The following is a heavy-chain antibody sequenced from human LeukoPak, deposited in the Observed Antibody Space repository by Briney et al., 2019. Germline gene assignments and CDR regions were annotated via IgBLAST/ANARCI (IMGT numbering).Heavy chain of an antibody. CDR3: ARDYYGGNPGYYFDH. D-gene: IGHD4-23*01. V-gene: IGHV4-31*03. J-gene: IGHJ4*02. CDR1: GGSISSGGYY. CDR2: IYFRGST. Sequence: SQTLSLTCTLSGGSISSGGYYCRWIRQHPGKGLEWFGCIYFRGSTYYNPSLKRRVTISVDTSKNQFSLQLSSVTAADTAVYYCARDYYGGNPGYYFDHWGQGTLVTVSS.